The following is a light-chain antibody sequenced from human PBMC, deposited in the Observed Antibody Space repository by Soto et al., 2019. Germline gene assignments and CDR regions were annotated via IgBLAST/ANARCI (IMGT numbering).Light chain of an antibody. Sequence: QSALTQPASVSGSPGRSITISCTGTSSDVGAYDYVSWYQQHPDEAPKLLIYDVSHRPLGISNRFSGSKSHNTASLTISGLQPDDEAHYYCSSHTNIMTLVFGGGTKVTVL. CDR2: DVS. CDR3: SSHTNIMTLV. J-gene: IGLJ2*01. V-gene: IGLV2-14*03. CDR1: SSDVGAYDY.